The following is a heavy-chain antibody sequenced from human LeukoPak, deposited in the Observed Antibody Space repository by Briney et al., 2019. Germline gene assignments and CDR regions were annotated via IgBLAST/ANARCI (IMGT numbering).Heavy chain of an antibody. J-gene: IGHJ6*03. CDR3: ATTGYFYDMDV. Sequence: GGSLRLSCAASGFTFSSYAMHWVRQAPGKGLEGLSYSSTVTGNIYYADSVKGRFTISTDNAKSSLNLQMSRLRAEDTAVYFCATTGYFYDMDVGGKGTTVTVS. CDR1: GFTFSSYA. D-gene: IGHD1-1*01. V-gene: IGHV3-48*04. CDR2: SSTVTGNI.